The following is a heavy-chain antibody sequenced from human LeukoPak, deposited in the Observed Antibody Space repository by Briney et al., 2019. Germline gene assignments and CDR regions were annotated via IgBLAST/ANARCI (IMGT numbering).Heavy chain of an antibody. J-gene: IGHJ5*02. CDR1: GGSTSSSNW. D-gene: IGHD2-2*01. Sequence: SETLSLTCAVSGGSTSSSNWWSWVRQPPGKGLEWIGEIYHSGSTNYNPSLKSRVTISLDMSKDQFSPKLSSVTAADTAVYYCARVPTYCSSTSCYAYNWFDPWGQGTLVTVSS. V-gene: IGHV4-4*02. CDR2: IYHSGST. CDR3: ARVPTYCSSTSCYAYNWFDP.